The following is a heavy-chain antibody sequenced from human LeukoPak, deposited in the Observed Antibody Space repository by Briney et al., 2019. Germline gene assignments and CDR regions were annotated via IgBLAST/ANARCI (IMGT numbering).Heavy chain of an antibody. D-gene: IGHD4-17*01. J-gene: IGHJ3*02. CDR3: ASHGDSDAFDI. CDR2: IYYSGST. V-gene: IGHV4-59*01. Sequence: SETLSLTCTVSGGSISTYYWSWIRQPPGKGLEWIGYIYYSGSTNYNPSLKSRVTISVDTSKNQFSLKLSSVTAADTAVYYCASHGDSDAFDIWGQGTMVTVSS. CDR1: GGSISTYY.